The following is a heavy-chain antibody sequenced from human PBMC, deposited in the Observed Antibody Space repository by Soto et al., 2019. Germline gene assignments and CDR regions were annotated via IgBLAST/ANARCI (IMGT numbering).Heavy chain of an antibody. CDR1: GFDFSTHW. CDR3: ARRLELPLGASLYYYGMDV. D-gene: IGHD1-7*01. V-gene: IGHV3-74*01. Sequence: GGSLRLSCAAPGFDFSTHWMHWVRQAPGKGLEWVSRIDDDGSSTRYADSVKGRFTISRDNAKNIVYLEMTSLRTEDTAVYFCARRLELPLGASLYYYGMDVWGQGTTVTVSS. CDR2: IDDDGSST. J-gene: IGHJ6*02.